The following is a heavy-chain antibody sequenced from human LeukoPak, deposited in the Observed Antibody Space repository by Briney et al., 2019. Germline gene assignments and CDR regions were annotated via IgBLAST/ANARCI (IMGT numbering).Heavy chain of an antibody. CDR3: ARDYLYAFDY. Sequence: GGSLRLSCAASGFSFSSYSMNWVGQAPGKGLEWVSYISGSGNAIHYTDSVKGRFTISRDNAKNALYLQMNSLRAEDTAVYFCARDYLYAFDYWGQGTLVTVSS. V-gene: IGHV3-48*01. CDR1: GFSFSSYS. J-gene: IGHJ4*02. CDR2: ISGSGNAI. D-gene: IGHD2-2*01.